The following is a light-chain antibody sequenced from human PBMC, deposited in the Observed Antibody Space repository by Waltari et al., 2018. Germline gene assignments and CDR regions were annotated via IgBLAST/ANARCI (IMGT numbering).Light chain of an antibody. CDR2: DVT. J-gene: IGLJ3*02. CDR3: SSYTDSSTWV. Sequence: QSALTQPASVSGSPGQSITISCTGTSSDVGGYNYVSWYQQHPGKAPKLMIYDVTKRPSGVSNRFSCSNSGNTASLTISGLQAEDEADYYCSSYTDSSTWVFGGGTKLTVL. CDR1: SSDVGGYNY. V-gene: IGLV2-14*01.